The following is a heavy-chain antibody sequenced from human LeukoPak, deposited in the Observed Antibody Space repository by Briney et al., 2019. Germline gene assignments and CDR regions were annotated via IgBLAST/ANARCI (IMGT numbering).Heavy chain of an antibody. J-gene: IGHJ4*02. Sequence: GGSLRLSCAASGFSFISYGMHWVRRAPGKGLEWVGVISDDGRSKDYADSVKGRFTISRNNSKDTLYLQMNSLRDEDTAVYYCAKRPSDYGDYVSYFDYWGQGTLVTVSS. CDR3: AKRPSDYGDYVSYFDY. D-gene: IGHD4-17*01. V-gene: IGHV3-30*18. CDR1: GFSFISYG. CDR2: ISDDGRSK.